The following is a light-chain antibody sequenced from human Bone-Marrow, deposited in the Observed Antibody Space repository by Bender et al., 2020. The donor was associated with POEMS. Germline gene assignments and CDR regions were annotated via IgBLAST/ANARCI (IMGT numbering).Light chain of an antibody. V-gene: IGLV2-14*03. J-gene: IGLJ3*02. CDR3: SSYTSSSTLV. Sequence: QSALTQPASVSGSPGQSITISCTGTSSDIGSYNYVSWYQQHPGKAPKLMIYRVNNWPSGVSNRFSGSKSGNTASLTISGLQPEDEADYYCSSYTSSSTLVFGGGTKLTVL. CDR2: RVN. CDR1: SSDIGSYNY.